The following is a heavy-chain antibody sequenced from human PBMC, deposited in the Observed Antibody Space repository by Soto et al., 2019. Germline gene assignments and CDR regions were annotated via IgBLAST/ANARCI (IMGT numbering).Heavy chain of an antibody. V-gene: IGHV4-39*01. J-gene: IGHJ4*02. CDR3: VRHRGSSSNFDF. D-gene: IGHD6-6*01. CDR2: IYYTGST. Sequence: PSETLSLTCTVSGGSISTNNFYWGWIRQPPGKGLEYIGSIYYTGSTYYTPSLKSRFNISVDTSKNQFSLKVNSVTAADTSMYYCVRHRGSSSNFDFWGPGTLVTVSS. CDR1: GGSISTNNFY.